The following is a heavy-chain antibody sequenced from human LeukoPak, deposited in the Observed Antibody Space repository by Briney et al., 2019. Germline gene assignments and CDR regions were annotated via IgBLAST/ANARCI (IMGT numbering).Heavy chain of an antibody. J-gene: IGHJ4*02. Sequence: SETLSLTCTLYGDSLNGSYWSWIRQPPGKGLEWIGEINHSGGTHYNPALWSRLTISIDTSKNKFSLQLTSVTAADTGVYFCARVSDIMISFGGAISYFDYWGQGALVTVSS. CDR3: ARVSDIMISFGGAISYFDY. CDR1: GDSLNGSY. D-gene: IGHD3-16*02. CDR2: INHSGGT. V-gene: IGHV4-34*01.